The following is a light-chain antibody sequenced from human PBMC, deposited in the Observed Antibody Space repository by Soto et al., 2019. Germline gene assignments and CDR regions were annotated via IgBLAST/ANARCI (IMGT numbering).Light chain of an antibody. CDR1: QRISSW. CDR3: QQYNSYSSFT. CDR2: DAS. Sequence: DIQMTQSPSTLSASVGDRVTITCRASQRISSWLAWYQQKPGKAPKVLIYDASSLESGVPSRFSGSGSGTGFTLTISSLQPDDFATYYCQQYNSYSSFTFGQGTKLEIK. V-gene: IGKV1-5*01. J-gene: IGKJ2*01.